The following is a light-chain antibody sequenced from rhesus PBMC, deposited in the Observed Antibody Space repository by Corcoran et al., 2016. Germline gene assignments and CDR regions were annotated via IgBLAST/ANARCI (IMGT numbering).Light chain of an antibody. CDR2: NAN. Sequence: DIQMSQSPSSLSASVGDRVTITCRASQGISSYLNWYQQKPEKAPKLLIYNANKWARGVPSRFRGPGSGTDFTLTISSLQPDDFTAFYCQQGNTNPLTFGGGTKVEIK. J-gene: IGKJ4*01. CDR3: QQGNTNPLT. V-gene: IGKV1-32*02. CDR1: QGISSY.